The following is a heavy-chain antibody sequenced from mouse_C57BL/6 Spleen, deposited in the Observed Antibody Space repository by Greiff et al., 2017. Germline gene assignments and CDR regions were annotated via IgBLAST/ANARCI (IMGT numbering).Heavy chain of an antibody. D-gene: IGHD4-1*01. V-gene: IGHV1-59*01. Sequence: QVQLKQPGAELVRPGTSVKLSCKASGYTFTSYWMHWVKQRPGQGLEWIGVIDPSDSYTNYNQKFKGKATLTVDTSSSTAYMQLSSLTSEDSAVYYGATSLGRGYFDVWGTGTTVTVSS. CDR3: ATSLGRGYFDV. J-gene: IGHJ1*03. CDR1: GYTFTSYW. CDR2: IDPSDSYT.